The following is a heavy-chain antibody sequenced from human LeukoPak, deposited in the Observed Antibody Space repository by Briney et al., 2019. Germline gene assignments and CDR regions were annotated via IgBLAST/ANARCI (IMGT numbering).Heavy chain of an antibody. D-gene: IGHD3-22*01. CDR1: EITFSTYA. J-gene: IGHJ4*02. CDR3: AKAIDSSGYNFDRGADY. V-gene: IGHV3-23*01. Sequence: GGSLRLSCVTYEITFSTYAMSWVRQAPGKGLEWVSSISGNGAHTYYADSVRGRFTLSRDNSKKTLNLQMNSLRAEDTAIYYCAKAIDSSGYNFDRGADYWGQGTLVTVS. CDR2: ISGNGAHT.